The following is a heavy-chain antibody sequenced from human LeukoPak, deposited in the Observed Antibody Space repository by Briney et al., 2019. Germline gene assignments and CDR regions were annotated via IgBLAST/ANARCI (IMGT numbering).Heavy chain of an antibody. Sequence: GGSPRLSCEVSGFTFTSYAMSWVRQAPGKGLKWVSAVSGSGDRTYYADSVKGRFTISRDSSKNTLYLQMHSLSAEDTAVYFCAKDVAGRGYYLPQGAFDIWGQGTVVTVSS. CDR2: VSGSGDRT. D-gene: IGHD3-3*01. CDR3: AKDVAGRGYYLPQGAFDI. J-gene: IGHJ3*02. V-gene: IGHV3-23*01. CDR1: GFTFTSYA.